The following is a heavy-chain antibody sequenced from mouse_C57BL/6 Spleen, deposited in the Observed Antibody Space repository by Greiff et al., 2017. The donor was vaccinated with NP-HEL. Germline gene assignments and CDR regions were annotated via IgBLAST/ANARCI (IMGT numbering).Heavy chain of an antibody. J-gene: IGHJ2*01. V-gene: IGHV1-50*01. CDR2: IDPTDSYT. CDR3: ARDWGHDY. CDR1: GYTFTSYW. Sequence: QVQLQQPGAELVKPGASVKLSCKASGYTFTSYWMQWVKQRPGQGLEWIGEIDPTDSYTNYNQKFKGKATLTVDTSSSTAYMQLSSLTSEDSAVYYCARDWGHDYWGQGTTLTVSS.